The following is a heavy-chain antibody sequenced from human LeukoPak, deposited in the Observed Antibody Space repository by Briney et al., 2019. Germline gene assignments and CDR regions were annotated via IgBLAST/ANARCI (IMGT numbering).Heavy chain of an antibody. D-gene: IGHD6-13*01. V-gene: IGHV3-7*01. Sequence: PGGSLRLSCAASGFTFNAYWMDWVRQAPGKGLEWVANMNQDGSVNHHADSVRGRFTISRDSAESSLYLQMNSLRAEDTAVYYCARGTIAAPGTDYWGQGVLVTVSS. CDR2: MNQDGSVN. CDR3: ARGTIAAPGTDY. CDR1: GFTFNAYW. J-gene: IGHJ4*02.